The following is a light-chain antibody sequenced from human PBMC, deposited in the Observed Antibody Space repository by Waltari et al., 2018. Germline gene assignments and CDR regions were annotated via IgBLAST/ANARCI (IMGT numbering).Light chain of an antibody. CDR1: SGYSRNV. CDR2: FNSAGRH. J-gene: IGLJ3*02. Sequence: LVLTQSPSVSDYLGASVTLTCTLSSGYSRNVIAWPQQRQGKGPRYLMKFNSAGRHRKGDDIPDRFSASNSGTEYYLTISSLQSEDEADYYCQTGGHGTWVFGGGTKLTVL. CDR3: QTGGHGTWV. V-gene: IGLV4-69*01.